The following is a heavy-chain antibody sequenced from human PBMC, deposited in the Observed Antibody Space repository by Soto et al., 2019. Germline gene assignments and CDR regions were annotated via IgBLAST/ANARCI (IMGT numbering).Heavy chain of an antibody. J-gene: IGHJ5*02. V-gene: IGHV1-2*02. D-gene: IGHD4-17*01. CDR2: VNPNSGGT. CDR1: GYTFTGYY. CDR3: ARDFYGDYNPNWFDP. Sequence: ASVKVSCKASGYTFTGYYMHWVRQAPGQGLEWMGWVNPNSGGTNYAQKFQGRVTMTRDTSISTAYMELSRLRSDDTAVYYCARDFYGDYNPNWFDPWGQGTLVTVSS.